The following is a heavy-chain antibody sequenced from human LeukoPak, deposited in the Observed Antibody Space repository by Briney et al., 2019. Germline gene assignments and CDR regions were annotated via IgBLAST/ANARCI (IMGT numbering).Heavy chain of an antibody. CDR2: IYHSGST. Sequence: PSETLSLTCAVSGGSISSGGYSWSCIRQPPGKGLEWIGYIYHSGSTYYNPSLKSRVTISVDRSKNQFSLKLSSVTAADTAVYYCARYDILTSLFDPWGQGTLVTVSS. V-gene: IGHV4-30-2*01. CDR3: ARYDILTSLFDP. CDR1: GGSISSGGYS. J-gene: IGHJ5*02. D-gene: IGHD3-9*01.